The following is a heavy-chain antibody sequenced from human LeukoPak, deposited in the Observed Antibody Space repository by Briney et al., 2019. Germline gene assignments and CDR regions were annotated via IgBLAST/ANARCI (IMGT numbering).Heavy chain of an antibody. J-gene: IGHJ2*01. V-gene: IGHV4-34*10. CDR1: GRSLRGYY. CDR2: IDHSGRT. CDR3: ARDNGDGYYFYWYFDL. D-gene: IGHD3-22*01. Sequence: PSETLSLTCAVSGRSLRGYYWSWIRQAPGKGLEWIGQIDHSGRTNYNPSLKSRITMSVDLSKNQFSLKLSSVTAADTAVYYCARDNGDGYYFYWYFDLWGRGTLVTVSS.